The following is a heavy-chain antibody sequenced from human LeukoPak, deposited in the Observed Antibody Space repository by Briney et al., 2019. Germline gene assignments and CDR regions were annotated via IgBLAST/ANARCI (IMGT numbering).Heavy chain of an antibody. J-gene: IGHJ6*03. Sequence: GASVKVSCKTSGYIFIDYEISWVRQAPGQGLEWMGWMNPKSGDTGYEQKFQGRITITRDSSISTVYMELSSLRSEDTALYYCARGRYMDVWGKGTTVIVSS. CDR1: GYIFIDYE. CDR3: ARGRYMDV. CDR2: MNPKSGDT. V-gene: IGHV1-8*02.